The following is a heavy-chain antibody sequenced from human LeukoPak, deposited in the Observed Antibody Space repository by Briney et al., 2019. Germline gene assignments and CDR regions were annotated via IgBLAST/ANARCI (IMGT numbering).Heavy chain of an antibody. CDR2: IYPGDSDT. CDR1: GYSFTSHW. V-gene: IGHV5-51*01. D-gene: IGHD6-6*01. J-gene: IGHJ4*02. Sequence: PGESLKISCKGSGYSFTSHWIAWVRQMPGKGPGCMGIIYPGDSDTRYSPSLQGQGTLSADKSISTAYLQWSSLKASDTGIYYCATTTARGNPHYFDYWGQGTLVTVSS. CDR3: ATTTARGNPHYFDY.